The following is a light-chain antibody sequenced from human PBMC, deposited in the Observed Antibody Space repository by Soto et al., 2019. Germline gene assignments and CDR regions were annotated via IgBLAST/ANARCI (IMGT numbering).Light chain of an antibody. V-gene: IGLV1-44*01. Sequence: QSVLTQPPSASGTPGQRVTISCSGGSSNIGSSIVNWYQQLPGTAPKLLIYSNNQRPSGVPDRFSGSKSGTSASLAISGLQAEDEADYYCAAWDDSRNGPVFGTGTKLTVL. CDR1: SSNIGSSI. J-gene: IGLJ1*01. CDR2: SNN. CDR3: AAWDDSRNGPV.